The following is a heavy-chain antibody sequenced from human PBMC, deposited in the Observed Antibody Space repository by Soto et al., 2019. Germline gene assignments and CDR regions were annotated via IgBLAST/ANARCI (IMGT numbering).Heavy chain of an antibody. Sequence: QITLKESGPTVVRPTQTLTLTCTFSGFSLNTSGVAVGWIRQPPGKALECLALIYWDDNKRYSPSLQSRITLTKDTSKRQVVLTITDMNPVDTATDSCARRYASSFDYWGQGTLVTGSS. CDR1: GFSLNTSGVA. V-gene: IGHV2-5*02. CDR3: ARRYASSFDY. CDR2: IYWDDNK. D-gene: IGHD2-2*01. J-gene: IGHJ4*02.